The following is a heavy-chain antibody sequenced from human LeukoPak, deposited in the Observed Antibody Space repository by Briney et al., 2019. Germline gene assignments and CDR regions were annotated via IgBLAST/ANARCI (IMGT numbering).Heavy chain of an antibody. Sequence: SETLSLTCTVSGDSISSGDYYWSWIRQPAGKGLEWIGRISSGSTNYNPSLKSRVTISVDTSKNQFSLKLSSVTAADTAVYYCARDLGLDWFDPWGQGTLVTVSS. CDR1: GDSISSGDYY. J-gene: IGHJ5*02. CDR2: ISSGST. CDR3: ARDLGLDWFDP. V-gene: IGHV4-61*10. D-gene: IGHD3/OR15-3a*01.